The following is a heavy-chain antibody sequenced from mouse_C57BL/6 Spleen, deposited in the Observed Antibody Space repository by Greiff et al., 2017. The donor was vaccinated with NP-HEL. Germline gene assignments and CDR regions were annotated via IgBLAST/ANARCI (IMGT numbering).Heavy chain of an antibody. CDR1: GYTFTSYG. V-gene: IGHV1-81*01. CDR2: IYPRSGNT. J-gene: IGHJ3*01. Sequence: QVQLQQSGAELARPGASVKLSCKASGYTFTSYGISWVKQRTGQGLEWIGEIYPRSGNTHYNEKFKGKATLTADKSSSTAYMELRSLTSEDSAVYFCAPSYGYDGRGFAYWGQGTLVTVSA. CDR3: APSYGYDGRGFAY. D-gene: IGHD2-9*01.